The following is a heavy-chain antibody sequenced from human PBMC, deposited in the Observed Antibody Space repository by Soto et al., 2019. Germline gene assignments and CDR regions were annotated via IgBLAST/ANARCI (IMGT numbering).Heavy chain of an antibody. V-gene: IGHV1-69*01. CDR3: ASGMVRVVIITPRWYDP. CDR1: GGTFSSYA. Sequence: QVQLVQSGAEVKKPGSSVKVSCKASGGTFSSYAISWVRQAPGQGLEWMGGIIRIFGTANYAQKFQGRVTIAADEPTSTACMELGSLRSEDTAVYYCASGMVRVVIITPRWYDPWGQGTLVTVS. J-gene: IGHJ5*02. CDR2: IIRIFGTA. D-gene: IGHD3-10*01.